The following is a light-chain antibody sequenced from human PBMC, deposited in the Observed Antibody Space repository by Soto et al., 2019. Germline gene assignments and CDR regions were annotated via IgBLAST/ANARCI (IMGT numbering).Light chain of an antibody. CDR3: QQYGSSPAT. CDR2: DAS. Sequence: EIVLTQSPGTLSLSPGERATLSRRASQSVGSRYLAWHQQKPGQAPRLLIYDASSRPADIPDRFSGSGSGTDFTLSISRLEPEDFAVYFCQQYGSSPATFGQGTKVDIK. CDR1: QSVGSRY. V-gene: IGKV3-20*01. J-gene: IGKJ1*01.